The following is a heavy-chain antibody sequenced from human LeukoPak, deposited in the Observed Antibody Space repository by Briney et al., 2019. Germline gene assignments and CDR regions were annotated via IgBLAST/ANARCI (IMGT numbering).Heavy chain of an antibody. Sequence: ASVKVSCKASGYTFAGYYMHWVRQAPGQGLEWMGWINPNSGGTNYAQKFQGRVTMTRDTSISTAYMELSRLRSDDTAVYYCARTRILRASFPPGDYWGQGTLVTVSS. CDR1: GYTFAGYY. V-gene: IGHV1-2*02. D-gene: IGHD2-15*01. J-gene: IGHJ4*02. CDR3: ARTRILRASFPPGDY. CDR2: INPNSGGT.